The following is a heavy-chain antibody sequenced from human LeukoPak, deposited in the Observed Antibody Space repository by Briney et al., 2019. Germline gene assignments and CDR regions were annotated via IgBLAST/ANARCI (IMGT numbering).Heavy chain of an antibody. Sequence: PGGSLRLSCAASGFTFSSYGMHWVRQAPGKGLEWVAVISYDGSNKYYADSVKGRFTISRDNSKNTLYLQMNSLRAEDTAVYYCARDAWRRWFDPWGQGTLVTVSS. CDR1: GFTFSSYG. J-gene: IGHJ5*02. V-gene: IGHV3-30*03. CDR3: ARDAWRRWFDP. D-gene: IGHD1-1*01. CDR2: ISYDGSNK.